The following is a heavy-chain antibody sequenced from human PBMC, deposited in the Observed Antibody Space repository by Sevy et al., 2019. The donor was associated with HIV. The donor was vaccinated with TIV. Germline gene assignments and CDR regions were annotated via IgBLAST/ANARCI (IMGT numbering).Heavy chain of an antibody. Sequence: GGSLRLSCAASGFTFSSFAMHWVRQAPGKGLEWVTVVSFDDTIKHYADSVKGRFTISRDSSTSVVYLQMNSLRPEDTAVYYCARDGDSLLYVGDSWRLFYMDVWGKGTTVTVSS. J-gene: IGHJ6*03. D-gene: IGHD3-10*01. CDR3: ARDGDSLLYVGDSWRLFYMDV. V-gene: IGHV3-30*03. CDR1: GFTFSSFA. CDR2: VSFDDTIK.